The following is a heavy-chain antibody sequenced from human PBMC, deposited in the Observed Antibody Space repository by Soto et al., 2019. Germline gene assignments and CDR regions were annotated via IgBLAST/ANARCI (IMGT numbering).Heavy chain of an antibody. J-gene: IGHJ6*02. CDR1: GFTFSSYW. V-gene: IGHV3-7*04. CDR3: AWDCSSTSCPRAYYYGMDV. D-gene: IGHD2-2*01. Sequence: EVQLVESGGGLVQPGGSLRLSCAASGFTFSSYWMSWVRQAPGKGLEWVANIKQDGSEKYYVDSVKGRFTISRDNAKNSLYLQMNSLRAEDTAVYYCAWDCSSTSCPRAYYYGMDVWGQGTTVTVSS. CDR2: IKQDGSEK.